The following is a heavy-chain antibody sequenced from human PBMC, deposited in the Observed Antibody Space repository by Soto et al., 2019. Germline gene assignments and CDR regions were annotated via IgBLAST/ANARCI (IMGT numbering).Heavy chain of an antibody. Sequence: QVQLVQSGAEVKKPGASVKVSCKASGYTFTSYYMHWVRQAPGQGLEWMGIINPSGGSTSYAQKFQGRVTMTRDTSTSTVYMELSSLRSEDTAVYYCAREGNRLTYYYGSGSSDVDYWGQGTLVTVSS. CDR3: AREGNRLTYYYGSGSSDVDY. V-gene: IGHV1-46*01. D-gene: IGHD3-10*01. CDR2: INPSGGST. J-gene: IGHJ4*02. CDR1: GYTFTSYY.